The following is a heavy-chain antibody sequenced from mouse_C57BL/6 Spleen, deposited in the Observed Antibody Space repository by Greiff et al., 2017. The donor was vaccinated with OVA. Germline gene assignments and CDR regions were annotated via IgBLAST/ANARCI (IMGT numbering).Heavy chain of an antibody. D-gene: IGHD2-5*01. CDR3: ARTGYYSNYVIDY. CDR1: GYTFTDYY. Sequence: EVQLQQSGPELVKPGASVKISCKASGYTFTDYYMNWVKQSHGKSLEWIGDINPNNGGTSYNQKFKGKATLTVDKSSSTAYMELRSLTSEDSAVYYCARTGYYSNYVIDYWGQGTTLTVSS. CDR2: INPNNGGT. V-gene: IGHV1-26*01. J-gene: IGHJ2*01.